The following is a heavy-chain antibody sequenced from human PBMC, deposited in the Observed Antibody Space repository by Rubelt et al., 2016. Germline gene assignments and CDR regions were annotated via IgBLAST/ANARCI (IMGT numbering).Heavy chain of an antibody. V-gene: IGHV5-10-1*03. CDR3: GRGNSWYPL. CDR2: IDPSDSYN. CDR1: GYSFTNYW. J-gene: IGHJ4*02. D-gene: IGHD6-13*01. Sequence: EVQLVQSGAEVKKPGESLRISCKGSGYSFTNYWISWVRQMPGKGLEWMGRIDPSDSYNKYSPSFEGRVTLAADKSISTAYLQWSSLKASDTAMYYCGRGNSWYPLWGQGTLVTVSS.